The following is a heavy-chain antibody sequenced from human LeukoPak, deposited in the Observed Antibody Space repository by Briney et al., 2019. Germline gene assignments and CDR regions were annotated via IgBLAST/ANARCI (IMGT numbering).Heavy chain of an antibody. CDR1: GFTFSSYA. Sequence: GGSLRLSCAASGFTFSSYAMNWVRQAPGKGLEWISYIRTSGGVVSYTDSVRGRFTISTDSAKNSLYLQMNSLRDDDTAVYYCVRDQFYAFDVWGQGTMVTVSS. J-gene: IGHJ3*01. CDR3: VRDQFYAFDV. V-gene: IGHV3-48*02. CDR2: IRTSGGVV.